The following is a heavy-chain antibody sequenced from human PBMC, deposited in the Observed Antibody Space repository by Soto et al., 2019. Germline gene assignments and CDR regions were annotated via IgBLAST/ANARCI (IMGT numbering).Heavy chain of an antibody. CDR2: ILYSGTT. Sequence: QVQLQESGPGLVKPSQTLSLTCTVSGGSISSGDYYWSWIRQPPGKGLEWIGYILYSGTTNYNPSLESRLTISVDTPKNQFSLKLTSVTAADTAVYYCARNGALDYWGRVTLVTVSS. D-gene: IGHD2-8*01. V-gene: IGHV4-30-4*01. CDR3: ARNGALDY. J-gene: IGHJ4*02. CDR1: GGSISSGDYY.